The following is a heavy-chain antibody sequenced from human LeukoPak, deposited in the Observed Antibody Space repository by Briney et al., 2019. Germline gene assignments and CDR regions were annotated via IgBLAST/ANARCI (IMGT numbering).Heavy chain of an antibody. Sequence: GGSLRLSCAASGFAFRRSAMTWVRQVPGKGLEWVSTISGRGGDTDYADSVKGRFIISRDSSENTLYLQMHSLGVEDTGVYYCAKGLWASTVGATGIFFDYWGQGIQVTVSS. J-gene: IGHJ4*02. CDR2: ISGRGGDT. CDR3: AKGLWASTVGATGIFFDY. V-gene: IGHV3-23*01. CDR1: GFAFRRSA. D-gene: IGHD1-26*01.